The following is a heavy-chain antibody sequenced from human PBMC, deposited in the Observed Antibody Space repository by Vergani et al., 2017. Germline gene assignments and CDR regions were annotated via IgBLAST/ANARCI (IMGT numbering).Heavy chain of an antibody. D-gene: IGHD3-10*01. J-gene: IGHJ4*02. CDR3: ESVTSYYGSGSYCTFFAY. V-gene: IGHV1-69*02. Sequence: QVQLVQSGAEVKKPGSSVKVSCKASGGTFSSYTISWVRQAPGQGLEWMGRIIPILGIANYAQKFQGRVTITADKSTSTAYMELSSLRSEDTAVYYCESVTSYYGSGSYCTFFAYWGQGTLVTVSS. CDR2: IIPILGIA. CDR1: GGTFSSYT.